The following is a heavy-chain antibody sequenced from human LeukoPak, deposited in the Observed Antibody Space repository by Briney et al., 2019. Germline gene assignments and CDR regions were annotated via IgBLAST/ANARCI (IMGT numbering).Heavy chain of an antibody. CDR3: ARGMWLRAAGAPGQLYNWFDP. D-gene: IGHD5-12*01. CDR2: INPSRGST. CDR1: GYTFTSYY. J-gene: IGHJ5*02. Sequence: ASVKVSCKASGYTFTSYYMHWVRQAPGQGLEWMGIINPSRGSTSYAQKFQGRVTMTRDTSTSTVYMELSSLRSEDTAVDYCARGMWLRAAGAPGQLYNWFDPWGKGTLVTVSS. V-gene: IGHV1-46*03.